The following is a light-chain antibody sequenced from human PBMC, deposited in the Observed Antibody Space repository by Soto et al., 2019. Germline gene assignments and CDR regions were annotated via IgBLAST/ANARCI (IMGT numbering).Light chain of an antibody. V-gene: IGLV2-14*01. Sequence: QSALTQPASVSGSPGQSITISCTGSNSDLGTYNFVSWYQHYPLKAPKLIIYEVTNRPSGVSDRFSGSKSGNTASLTISGLQSEDEADYYCSSYTSSSTLPVVFGGGTKLTVL. J-gene: IGLJ2*01. CDR3: SSYTSSSTLPVV. CDR1: NSDLGTYNF. CDR2: EVT.